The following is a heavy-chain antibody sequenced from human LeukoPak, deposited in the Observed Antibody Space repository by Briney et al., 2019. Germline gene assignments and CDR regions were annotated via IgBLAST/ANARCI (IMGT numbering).Heavy chain of an antibody. Sequence: SETLPLTCTVSGGSISSYYWSWIRQPPGKGLEWIGYIYYSGSTNYNPSLKSRVTISVDTSKNQFSLKLSSVTAADTAVYYCARRDQTTAWSFDLWGRGAQVSVSS. CDR2: IYYSGST. J-gene: IGHJ2*01. D-gene: IGHD1-14*01. CDR1: GGSISSYY. V-gene: IGHV4-59*08. CDR3: ARRDQTTAWSFDL.